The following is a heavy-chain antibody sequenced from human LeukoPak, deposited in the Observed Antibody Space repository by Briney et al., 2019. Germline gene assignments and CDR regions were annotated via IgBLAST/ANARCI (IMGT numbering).Heavy chain of an antibody. D-gene: IGHD3-22*01. CDR2: ISYDGSNK. CDR3: AKSDDSSAD. V-gene: IGHV3-30*18. CDR1: GFTFSSYG. Sequence: GRSLRLSCAASGFTFSSYGMHWVRQAPGKGLEWVAVISYDGSNKYYADSVKGRFTISRDNSKNTLYLQMNSLRAEDTAVYYCAKSDDSSADWGQGTLVTVSS. J-gene: IGHJ4*02.